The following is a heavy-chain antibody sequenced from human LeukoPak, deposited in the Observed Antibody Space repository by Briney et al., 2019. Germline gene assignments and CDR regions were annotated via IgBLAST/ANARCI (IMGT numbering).Heavy chain of an antibody. J-gene: IGHJ4*02. Sequence: GGSLRLSCAASGFTFSSYAMSWVRQAPGKGLEWVSAISGSGGSTYYADSVKGRFTISRDNSKNTLYLQMSSLRAEDTAVYYCAKDLWFGNNQGYWGQGTLVTVSS. CDR3: AKDLWFGNNQGY. CDR1: GFTFSSYA. D-gene: IGHD3-10*01. V-gene: IGHV3-23*01. CDR2: ISGSGGST.